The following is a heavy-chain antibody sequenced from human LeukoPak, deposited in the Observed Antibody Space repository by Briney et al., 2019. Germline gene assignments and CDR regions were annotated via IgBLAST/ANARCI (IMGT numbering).Heavy chain of an antibody. Sequence: GASVKVSRRASGYTFTAYYMHWVRQAPGQGLEWMGWINPNSGGTNYAQKFQGRVTMTRDTSITTVYMELSRLTSDDTAVYYCAREPVDTPMVTSFDYWGQGTLVTVSS. CDR1: GYTFTAYY. CDR3: AREPVDTPMVTSFDY. CDR2: INPNSGGT. D-gene: IGHD5-18*01. J-gene: IGHJ4*02. V-gene: IGHV1-2*02.